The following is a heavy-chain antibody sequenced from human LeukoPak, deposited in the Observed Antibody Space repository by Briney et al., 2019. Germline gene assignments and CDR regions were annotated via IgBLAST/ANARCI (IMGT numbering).Heavy chain of an antibody. CDR2: VHHSGST. CDR1: GGSISSHY. Sequence: PSGTLSLTCTVSGGSISSHYWNWIRQPPGKGLEWIGYVHHSGSTNYNPSLKSRVAMSVDTSKNQFSLRLSSVTAADTAVYYCARESYYGSGSYSDYWGQGTLVTVSS. J-gene: IGHJ4*02. CDR3: ARESYYGSGSYSDY. V-gene: IGHV4-59*11. D-gene: IGHD3-10*01.